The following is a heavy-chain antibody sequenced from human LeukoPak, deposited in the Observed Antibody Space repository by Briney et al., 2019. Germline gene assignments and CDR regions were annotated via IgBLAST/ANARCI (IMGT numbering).Heavy chain of an antibody. Sequence: SETLSLTCTVSGGSISSSPYYWGWIRQPPGKGLEWIGTIYYSGSTNYNPSLKSRVTISLDTSKNQFSLKLTSVTAADTAVYYCARRWWLRGPDVLIPFDYWGQGTLVTVSS. D-gene: IGHD5-12*01. J-gene: IGHJ4*02. CDR2: IYYSGST. CDR3: ARRWWLRGPDVLIPFDY. V-gene: IGHV4-39*01. CDR1: GGSISSSPYY.